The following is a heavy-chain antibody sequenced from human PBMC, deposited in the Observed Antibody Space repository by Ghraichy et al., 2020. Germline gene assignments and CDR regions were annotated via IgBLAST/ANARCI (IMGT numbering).Heavy chain of an antibody. Sequence: GGALRLSCAASGFTVSNNYMSWVRQAPGKRLEWVSVVQAGGGTSYADSVKGRFTISRDNSKNTLYLQMNTLRAEDTAVYYCVRGGGFWSYFDCWGQGTLVTVSS. CDR2: VQAGGGT. CDR3: VRGGGFWSYFDC. D-gene: IGHD2-8*02. J-gene: IGHJ4*02. CDR1: GFTVSNNY. V-gene: IGHV3-53*01.